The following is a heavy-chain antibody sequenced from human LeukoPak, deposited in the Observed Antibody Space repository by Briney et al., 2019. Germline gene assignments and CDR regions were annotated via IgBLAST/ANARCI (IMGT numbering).Heavy chain of an antibody. CDR2: ISTGGTT. CDR3: ARVSGYSGYDTLDY. Sequence: GGSLRLSCAASGFTISSNYMNWVRQAPGKGLEWVSVISTGGTTYYADSVQGRFTISRDYSKNTLYLEMNNLRAEDTAVYYCARVSGYSGYDTLDYWGQGTLVTVS. J-gene: IGHJ4*02. V-gene: IGHV3-66*01. CDR1: GFTISSNY. D-gene: IGHD5-12*01.